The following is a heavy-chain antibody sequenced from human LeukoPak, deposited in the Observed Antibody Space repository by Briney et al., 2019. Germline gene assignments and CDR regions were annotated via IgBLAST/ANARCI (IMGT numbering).Heavy chain of an antibody. Sequence: PSETLSLTCTVSGGSISSYYWSWLRQPPGKGLEWIGYIYYSGSTNYNPSLKSRVTISVDTSKNQFSLKLSSVTAADTAVYYCARVLDCTNGVCYYFDYWGQGTLVTVSS. CDR2: IYYSGST. V-gene: IGHV4-59*01. CDR1: GGSISSYY. D-gene: IGHD2-8*01. CDR3: ARVLDCTNGVCYYFDY. J-gene: IGHJ4*02.